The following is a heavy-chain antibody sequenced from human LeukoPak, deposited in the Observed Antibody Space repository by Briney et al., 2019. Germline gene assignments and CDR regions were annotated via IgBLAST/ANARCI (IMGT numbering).Heavy chain of an antibody. J-gene: IGHJ4*02. CDR3: ARTSSSRWPNFFDY. V-gene: IGHV5-51*01. CDR1: EYSFTNYW. CDR2: IYPGDSDA. Sequence: GESLKISCKGSEYSFTNYWIDWERQMPGKGLEWLGFIYPGDSDAKYSPSFQGQVTITADKSISTAYLQWSSLKASDTAMYYCARTSSSRWPNFFDYWGQGTLVTVSS. D-gene: IGHD6-19*01.